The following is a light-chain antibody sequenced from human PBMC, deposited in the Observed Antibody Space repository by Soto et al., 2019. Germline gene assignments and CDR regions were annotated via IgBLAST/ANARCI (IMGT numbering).Light chain of an antibody. J-gene: IGLJ1*01. CDR3: SSYAGINNLGV. CDR2: EVN. V-gene: IGLV2-8*01. CDR1: SSDVGGYKY. Sequence: QSALTQPSSASGSPGQSVTISCTGTSSDVGGYKYVSWYQQHPGKAPKLMIFEVNKRPSGVPDRFSGSKFGNTASLTVSGLQAEDEADYYCSSYAGINNLGVFGTGTKLTVL.